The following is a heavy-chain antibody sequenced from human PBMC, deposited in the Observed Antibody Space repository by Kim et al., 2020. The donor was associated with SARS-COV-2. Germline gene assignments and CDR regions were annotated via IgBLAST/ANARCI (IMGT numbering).Heavy chain of an antibody. D-gene: IGHD6-19*01. CDR3: ARGFRYRSGWYHFNFDY. CDR2: ISRSGSTI. J-gene: IGHJ4*02. V-gene: IGHV3-48*03. CDR1: GFTFSSYE. Sequence: GGSLRLSCAASGFTFSSYEMNWVRQAPGKGLEWVSYISRSGSTIYYADSVKGRFTISRDNAKNSLYLQMNSLRAEDTAVYYCARGFRYRSGWYHFNFDYWGQGILVTVSS.